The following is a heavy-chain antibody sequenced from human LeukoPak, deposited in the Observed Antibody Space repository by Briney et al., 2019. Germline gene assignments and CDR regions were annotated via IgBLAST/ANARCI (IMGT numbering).Heavy chain of an antibody. CDR3: ARAPAWKTEAGEFDP. CDR2: ISSSSSYI. Sequence: NPGGSLRLSCAASGFTFSSYSMNWVRQAPGKGLEWVSSISSSSSYIYYADSVKGRFTISRDNAKNSLYLQMNSLRAEDTAVHYCARAPAWKTEAGEFDPWGQGTLVTVSS. CDR1: GFTFSSYS. D-gene: IGHD1-1*01. V-gene: IGHV3-21*01. J-gene: IGHJ5*02.